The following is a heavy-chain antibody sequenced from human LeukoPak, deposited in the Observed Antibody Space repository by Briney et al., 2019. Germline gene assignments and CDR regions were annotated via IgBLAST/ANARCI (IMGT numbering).Heavy chain of an antibody. CDR3: SRGRDQSKTGDY. Sequence: PSETLSLTCAVYDGSSGYYWSWIRQPPGKGLEWIGEIHPSGITSFNPSLKSRASISADTSKNQFSLKLTSVTAADTALYYCSRGRDQSKTGDYWGQGTLVTVYS. CDR1: DGSSGYY. J-gene: IGHJ4*02. D-gene: IGHD2-2*01. V-gene: IGHV4-34*01. CDR2: IHPSGIT.